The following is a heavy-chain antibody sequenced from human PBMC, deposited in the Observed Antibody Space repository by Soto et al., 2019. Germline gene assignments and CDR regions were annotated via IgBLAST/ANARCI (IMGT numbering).Heavy chain of an antibody. CDR2: IYHSVST. J-gene: IGHJ4*02. CDR1: GGSISSGGYS. CDR3: ARVGCSGGSCYSRN. V-gene: IGHV4-30-2*01. Sequence: PSETLSLTCAVSGGSISSGGYSWSWIRQPPGKGLEWIGYIYHSVSTNYNPSLKSRVTISVDKSKNQFSLKLSSVTAADTAVYYCARVGCSGGSCYSRNWGQGTLVTVSS. D-gene: IGHD2-15*01.